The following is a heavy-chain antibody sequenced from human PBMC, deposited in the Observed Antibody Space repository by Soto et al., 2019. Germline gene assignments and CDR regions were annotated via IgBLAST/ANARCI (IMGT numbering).Heavy chain of an antibody. CDR1: GGTFSSYA. D-gene: IGHD3-16*01. CDR3: AREPDGGWFDP. Sequence: QVQLVQSGAEVKKPGSSVKVSCKASGGTFSSYAISWVRQAPGQGLEWMGGIIPIFGTANYAQKFQGRVTITADESASTGYMELSSVRSEDTAVYYCAREPDGGWFDPWGQGTLVTVSS. J-gene: IGHJ5*02. V-gene: IGHV1-69*01. CDR2: IIPIFGTA.